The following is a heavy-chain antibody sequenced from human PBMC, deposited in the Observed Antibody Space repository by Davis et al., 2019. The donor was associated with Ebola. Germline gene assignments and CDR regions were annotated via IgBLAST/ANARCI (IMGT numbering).Heavy chain of an antibody. D-gene: IGHD3-16*01. J-gene: IGHJ4*02. CDR1: GVIVSNNY. CDR2: IYTGGGT. Sequence: GESLKISCAVSGVIVSNNYMTWVRQTPEKIIEWVAVIYTGGGTDYADSVKGRFTISRDTSKNTVYLEMDSLRDEDTAVYHCARETRGGYFDYWGQGAMVTVSS. V-gene: IGHV3-53*01. CDR3: ARETRGGYFDY.